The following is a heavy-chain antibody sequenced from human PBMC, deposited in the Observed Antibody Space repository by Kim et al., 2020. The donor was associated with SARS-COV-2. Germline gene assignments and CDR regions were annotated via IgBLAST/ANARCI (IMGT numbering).Heavy chain of an antibody. J-gene: IGHJ2*01. D-gene: IGHD1-20*01. Sequence: ASVKVSCKGFGYTFTDYFIHWVRQAPGQGPEWMGWINSENDDTIYAQKFRGRVTMTRDTSTMTAYMEMSGLQSDDAAIYYCARASITGDFSWYFDLWGRGTLVTVSS. CDR1: GYTFTDYF. CDR2: INSENDDT. V-gene: IGHV1-2*02. CDR3: ARASITGDFSWYFDL.